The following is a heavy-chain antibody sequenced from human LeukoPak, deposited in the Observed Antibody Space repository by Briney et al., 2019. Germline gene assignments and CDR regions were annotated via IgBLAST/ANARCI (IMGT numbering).Heavy chain of an antibody. CDR1: GFTFSNYA. J-gene: IGHJ4*02. Sequence: QPGGSLRLSCAASGFTFSNYAMSWVRQAPGKGLEWVSGISGSDRTTYYADSVKGRFTISRDNFRNTLYLQMNSLRAEDTAVYYCARVSALGVFDYWGQGTLVTVSS. CDR3: ARVSALGVFDY. CDR2: ISGSDRTT. D-gene: IGHD3-16*01. V-gene: IGHV3-23*01.